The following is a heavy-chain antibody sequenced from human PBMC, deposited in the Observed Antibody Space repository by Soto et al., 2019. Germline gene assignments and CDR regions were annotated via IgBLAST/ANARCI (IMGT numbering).Heavy chain of an antibody. V-gene: IGHV3-23*01. CDR1: GFTFSSYA. CDR2: ISGSGGST. D-gene: IGHD2-15*01. J-gene: IGHJ4*02. CDR3: AKGRYCSGGSCPFHYFDY. Sequence: EVPLLESGGGLVQPGGSLRLSCAASGFTFSSYAMSWVRQAPGKGLEWVSAISGSGGSTYYADSVKGRFTISRDNSKNTLYLQMNSLRAEDTAVYYCAKGRYCSGGSCPFHYFDYWGQGTLVTVSS.